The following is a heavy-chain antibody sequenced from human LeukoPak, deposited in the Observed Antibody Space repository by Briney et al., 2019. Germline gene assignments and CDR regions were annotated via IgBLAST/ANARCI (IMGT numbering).Heavy chain of an antibody. Sequence: GGSLRLSCEGSGFTFDSYAMSWVRQSPGKGLEWVSAVTGTGGNTYHADSVKDRFTISRDNSKNTLYLQMNSLRAEDTAVYYCAKGPDDSSGYYSLPYYYMDVWGKGTTVTVSS. D-gene: IGHD3-22*01. V-gene: IGHV3-23*01. CDR3: AKGPDDSSGYYSLPYYYMDV. J-gene: IGHJ6*03. CDR1: GFTFDSYA. CDR2: VTGTGGNT.